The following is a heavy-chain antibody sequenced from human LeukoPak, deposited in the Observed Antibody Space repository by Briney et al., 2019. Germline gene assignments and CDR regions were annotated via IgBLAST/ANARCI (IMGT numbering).Heavy chain of an antibody. CDR1: GFTFSSYA. Sequence: GGSLRLSCAASGFTFSSYAMHWVRQAPGKGLEWVAVISYDGSNKYYADSVKGRFTISRDNSKNTLYLQMNSLRAEDTAVYYCARAEWELLTPPFDYWGQGTLVTVSS. CDR3: ARAEWELLTPPFDY. D-gene: IGHD1-26*01. J-gene: IGHJ4*02. V-gene: IGHV3-30-3*01. CDR2: ISYDGSNK.